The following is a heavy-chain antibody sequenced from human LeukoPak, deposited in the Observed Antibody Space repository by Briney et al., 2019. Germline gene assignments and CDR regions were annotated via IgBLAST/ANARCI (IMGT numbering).Heavy chain of an antibody. Sequence: ASVKVSCKASGYTFTSYAMHWVRQAPGQRLEWMGWINAGNGNTKYSQKFQGRVTITRDTSASTAYMELSSLRSEDMAVYNCASPMAAAGTNYYYYYGMDVWGQGTTVTVSS. CDR1: GYTFTSYA. D-gene: IGHD6-13*01. V-gene: IGHV1-3*01. J-gene: IGHJ6*02. CDR3: ASPMAAAGTNYYYYYGMDV. CDR2: INAGNGNT.